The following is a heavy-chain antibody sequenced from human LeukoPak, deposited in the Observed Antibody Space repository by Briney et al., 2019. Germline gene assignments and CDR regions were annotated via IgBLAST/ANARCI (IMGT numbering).Heavy chain of an antibody. CDR3: ARGLLYYDYVWGSYRGQYYFDY. CDR2: IKQDGSEK. Sequence: GGSLRLSCAASGFNFSTYWMTWVRQVLGKGLEWVANIKQDGSEKYYVDSVKGRFTISRDNAKNSLYLQMNSLRAEDTAVYYCARGLLYYDYVWGSYRGQYYFDYWGQGTLVTVSS. V-gene: IGHV3-7*01. CDR1: GFNFSTYW. J-gene: IGHJ4*02. D-gene: IGHD3-16*01.